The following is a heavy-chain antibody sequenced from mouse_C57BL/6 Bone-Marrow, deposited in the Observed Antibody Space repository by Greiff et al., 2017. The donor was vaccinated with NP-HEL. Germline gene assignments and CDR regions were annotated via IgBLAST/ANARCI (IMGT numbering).Heavy chain of an antibody. Sequence: QVQLQQPGAELVRPGTSVKLSCKASGYTFTSYWMHWVKQRPGQGLEWIGVIDPSDSYTNYNQKFKGKATLTVDTSSSTAYMQLSSLTSEDSAVYYCARSGSGYYGNYGFAYWGQGTLVTVSA. CDR2: IDPSDSYT. J-gene: IGHJ3*01. CDR3: ARSGSGYYGNYGFAY. V-gene: IGHV1-59*01. CDR1: GYTFTSYW. D-gene: IGHD2-1*01.